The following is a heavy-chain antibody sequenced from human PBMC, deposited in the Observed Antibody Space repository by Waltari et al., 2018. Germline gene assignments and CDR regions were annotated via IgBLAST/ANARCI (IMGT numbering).Heavy chain of an antibody. Sequence: EVQLVESGGALVQPGGSLRLSCATSGFTFSRYWMDWVRQVPGKGLMWVEHIASDESRTTYADSVKGRFTISRDNAKNTVYLQMNSLRDEDTAVYYCVRDEPGDGLDYWGQGTLVTVSS. CDR2: IASDESRT. CDR1: GFTFSRYW. J-gene: IGHJ4*02. V-gene: IGHV3-74*03. CDR3: VRDEPGDGLDY. D-gene: IGHD7-27*01.